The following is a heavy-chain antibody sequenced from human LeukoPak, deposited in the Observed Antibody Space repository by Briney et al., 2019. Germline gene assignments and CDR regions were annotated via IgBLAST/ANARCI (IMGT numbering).Heavy chain of an antibody. D-gene: IGHD2-21*01. J-gene: IGHJ6*03. CDR3: ARGAGDWSYYMDV. CDR2: INPNSGGT. CDR1: GYTFTGYY. V-gene: IGHV1-2*02. Sequence: ASVKVSCKASGYTFTGYYMHWVRQAPGQGLEWMGWINPNSGGTNYTQKFQGRVTMTRDTSISTAYMELSRLRSDDTAVYYCARGAGDWSYYMDVWGKGTTVTVSS.